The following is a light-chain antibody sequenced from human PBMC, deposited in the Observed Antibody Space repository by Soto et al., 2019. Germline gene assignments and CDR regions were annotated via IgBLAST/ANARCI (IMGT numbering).Light chain of an antibody. CDR3: CSYAGTYTRV. J-gene: IGLJ1*01. Sequence: QSALTQPRSVSGSPGQSVTMSCTRTSSDVANYKYVSWYQQHPGKAPKLMIYDVNKRPSGVPYRFSGSKSGNTASLTISGLQAEDEADYYCCSYAGTYTRVFGTGTK. CDR1: SSDVANYKY. CDR2: DVN. V-gene: IGLV2-11*01.